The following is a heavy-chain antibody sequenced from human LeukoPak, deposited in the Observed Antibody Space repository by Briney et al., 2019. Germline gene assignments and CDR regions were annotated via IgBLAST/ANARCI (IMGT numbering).Heavy chain of an antibody. V-gene: IGHV3-72*01. Sequence: GGSLRLSCAASGFIFSDHYMDWVRQAPGKGPEWVGRSRNKAKSYTTEYAASVKGRFTISREGSKNSLYLQMNSLKTEDTAVYYCVRVTTIFDYYYDYWGQGTLVTVSS. CDR1: GFIFSDHY. D-gene: IGHD4-11*01. J-gene: IGHJ4*02. CDR3: VRVTTIFDYYYDY. CDR2: SRNKAKSYTT.